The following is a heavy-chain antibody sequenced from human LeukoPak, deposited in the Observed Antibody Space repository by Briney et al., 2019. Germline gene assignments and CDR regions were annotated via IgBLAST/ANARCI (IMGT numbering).Heavy chain of an antibody. D-gene: IGHD2-15*01. CDR2: ISSSSSYI. J-gene: IGHJ6*03. V-gene: IGHV3-21*01. Sequence: GGSLRLSCAASGFTFSSYSMNWVRQAPGKGLEWVSSISSSSSYIYYADSVKGRFTISRDNAKNSLYLQMNSLRAEDTAVYYCARVVLRAIGSPGHCYYYYMDVWGKGTTVTVSS. CDR1: GFTFSSYS. CDR3: ARVVLRAIGSPGHCYYYYMDV.